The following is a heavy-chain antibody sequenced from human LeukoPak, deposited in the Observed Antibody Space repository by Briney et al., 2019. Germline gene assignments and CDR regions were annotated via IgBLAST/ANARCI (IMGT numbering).Heavy chain of an antibody. CDR3: AKDSSVGYSDWLAPGGDPYYMDV. CDR1: GFTFSSYS. J-gene: IGHJ6*03. D-gene: IGHD3-9*01. V-gene: IGHV3-48*01. Sequence: PGGSLRLSCAASGFTFSSYSMNWVRRAPGKGLEWVSYISSSSSTIYYADSVKGRFTISRDNAKNSLYLQMNSLRAEDTAVYYCAKDSSVGYSDWLAPGGDPYYMDVWGKGTTVTSSS. CDR2: ISSSSSTI.